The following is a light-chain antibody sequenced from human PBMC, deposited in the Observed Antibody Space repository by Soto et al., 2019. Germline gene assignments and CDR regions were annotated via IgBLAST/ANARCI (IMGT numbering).Light chain of an antibody. Sequence: DIQMTQSPSSLSASVGDRVTITCQASQDISNYLNWYQQKPGKAPKLLIYDASNLETGVPSRFSGSGSGTDFTFTISSLQPEDIATYYCQQYDNPPITFGQGTRLRLN. CDR3: QQYDNPPIT. J-gene: IGKJ5*01. CDR2: DAS. CDR1: QDISNY. V-gene: IGKV1-33*01.